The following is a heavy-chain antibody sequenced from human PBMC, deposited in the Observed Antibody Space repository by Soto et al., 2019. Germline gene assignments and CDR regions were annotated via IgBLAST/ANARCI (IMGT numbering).Heavy chain of an antibody. Sequence: QVQLVQSGAEVKKPGASVKVSCXXSGXXFTSYGISWVRQAPGQGLEWMGWISAYNGNTKHAQKLQGRVTMTTDTSTSTAYMELRSLRSDXXAXYXXXXXXNYFDYWGQGTLVTVSS. V-gene: IGHV1-18*01. J-gene: IGHJ4*02. CDR3: XXXXNYFDY. CDR2: ISAYNGNT. CDR1: GXXFTSYG.